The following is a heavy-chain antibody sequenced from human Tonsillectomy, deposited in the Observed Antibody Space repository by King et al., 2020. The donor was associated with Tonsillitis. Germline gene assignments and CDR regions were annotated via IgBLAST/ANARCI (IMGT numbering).Heavy chain of an antibody. V-gene: IGHV5-51*01. CDR3: ARHGDSSGYYL. CDR1: GYNFTSYW. D-gene: IGHD3-22*01. Sequence: QLVQSGAEVKKPGESLKISCKGSGYNFTSYWIAWVRQMPGKGLEWMGRIYPGDSDTRYSQPFQGQVTISADKSISTAYLQWSSLKASETAMYYCARHGDSSGYYLWGQGTLVTVSS. J-gene: IGHJ1*01. CDR2: IYPGDSDT.